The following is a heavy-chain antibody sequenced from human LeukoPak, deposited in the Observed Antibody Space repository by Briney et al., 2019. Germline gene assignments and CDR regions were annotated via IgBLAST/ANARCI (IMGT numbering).Heavy chain of an antibody. D-gene: IGHD1-26*01. CDR1: GGTFSSYA. CDR2: IIPIFGTA. CDR3: ASPTPGVVGATDFDY. V-gene: IGHV1-69*13. Sequence: GASVKVSCKASGGTFSSYAISWVRQAPGQGLEWMGGIIPIFGTANYAQKFQGRVTITADEPTSTAYMELSSLRSEDTAVYYCASPTPGVVGATDFDYWGQGTLVTVSS. J-gene: IGHJ4*02.